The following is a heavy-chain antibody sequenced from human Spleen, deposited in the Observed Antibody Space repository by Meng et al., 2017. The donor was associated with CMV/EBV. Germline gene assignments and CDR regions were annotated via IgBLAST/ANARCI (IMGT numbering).Heavy chain of an antibody. CDR2: TYYSDRT. D-gene: IGHD3-10*01. CDR1: GGSFSGYY. J-gene: IGHJ4*02. Sequence: SETLSLTCAVYGGSFSGYYWSWIRQPPGKGLEWIRSTYYSDRTYYNPSLKSRVTISVDTSKNQFSLRLNSATAADTAVYYCASRITFDYWGQGILVTVSS. CDR3: ASRITFDY. V-gene: IGHV4-34*01.